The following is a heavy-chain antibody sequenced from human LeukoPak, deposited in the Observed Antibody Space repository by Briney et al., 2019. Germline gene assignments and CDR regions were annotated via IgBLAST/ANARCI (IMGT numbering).Heavy chain of an antibody. CDR2: IYSCGST. D-gene: IGHD5-18*01. J-gene: IGHJ4*02. Sequence: GGSLRLSCAASGFTVSSNYMSWVRQAPGKGLEWVSVIYSCGSTYYADSVKGRFTISRDNSKNTLYLQMNSLRAEDTAVYYCARASMVTFDYWGQGTLVTVSS. CDR1: GFTVSSNY. CDR3: ARASMVTFDY. V-gene: IGHV3-66*01.